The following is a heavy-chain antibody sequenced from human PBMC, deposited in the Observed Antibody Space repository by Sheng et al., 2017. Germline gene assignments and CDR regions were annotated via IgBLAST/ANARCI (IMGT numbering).Heavy chain of an antibody. D-gene: IGHD2-2*01. CDR3: AKANGGDQLPGGEFDY. V-gene: IGHV3-30*02. Sequence: QVQLVESGGGVVQPGGSLRLSCAASGFTFSSYGMHWVRQAPGKGLEWVAFIRYDGSNKYYADSVKGRFTISRDNSKNTLYLQMNSLRAEDTAVYYCAKANGGDQLPGGEFDYWGQGTLVTVSS. CDR1: GFTFSSYG. CDR2: IRYDGSNK. J-gene: IGHJ4*02.